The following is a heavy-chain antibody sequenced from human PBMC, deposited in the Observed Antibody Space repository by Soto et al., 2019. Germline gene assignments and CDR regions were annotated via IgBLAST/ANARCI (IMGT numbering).Heavy chain of an antibody. D-gene: IGHD3-10*01. CDR1: GFPFSSYY. Sequence: PGGSLRLSCAASGFPFSSYYMNWVRPAPGKGLEWVSYISSNSYTIYYADSVKGRFTISRDNAKNSLYLQMNSLRAEDTAVYYCARDLWQVLRGWAYYYGMDVWGQGTTVTVS. CDR3: ARDLWQVLRGWAYYYGMDV. CDR2: ISSNSYTI. V-gene: IGHV3-48*04. J-gene: IGHJ6*02.